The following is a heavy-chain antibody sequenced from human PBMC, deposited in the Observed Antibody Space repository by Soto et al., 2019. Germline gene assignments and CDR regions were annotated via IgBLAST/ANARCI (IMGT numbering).Heavy chain of an antibody. V-gene: IGHV5-51*01. D-gene: IGHD5-12*01. CDR1: GYSFTSYW. CDR2: IYPGDSDT. CDR3: ARLGDMIVATTQHYYYYYGMDV. Sequence: PGESLKISCKGSGYSFTSYWIGWVRQMPGKGLEWMGIIYPGDSDTRYSPSFQGQVTISADKSISTAYLQWSSLKASDTAMYYCARLGDMIVATTQHYYYYYGMDVWGQGTTVTVSS. J-gene: IGHJ6*02.